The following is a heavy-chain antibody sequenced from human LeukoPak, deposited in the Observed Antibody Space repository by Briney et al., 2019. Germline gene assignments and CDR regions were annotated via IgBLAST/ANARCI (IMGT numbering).Heavy chain of an antibody. V-gene: IGHV4-31*03. J-gene: IGHJ3*02. Sequence: SETLSLTCTVSGGSISSGGYYWSWIRQHPGKGLEWIGYIYYSGSTYYNPSLKSRVTISVDTSKNQFSLKLSSVTAADTAVYYCAREEGCSGGSCYPAHALDIWGQGTMVTVSS. CDR2: IYYSGST. CDR1: GGSISSGGYY. D-gene: IGHD2-15*01. CDR3: AREEGCSGGSCYPAHALDI.